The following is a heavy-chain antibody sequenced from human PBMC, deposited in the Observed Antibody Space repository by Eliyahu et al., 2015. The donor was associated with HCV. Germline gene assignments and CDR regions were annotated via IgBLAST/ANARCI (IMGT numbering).Heavy chain of an antibody. CDR2: FDPSNSXT. CDR3: ARAYYGTASTGMDV. J-gene: IGHJ6*02. Sequence: QVQLVQSGAEVKKPGASVKISCKPXGYSFTFYXMNWVRQAPGQGXEWMGIFDPSNSXTSXARKLXGRVTLTXDTSTGTVYMELISLRSEDTAVYYCARAYYGTASTGMDVWGQGTTVTVSS. V-gene: IGHV1-46*04. CDR1: GYSFTFYX. D-gene: IGHD3-10*01.